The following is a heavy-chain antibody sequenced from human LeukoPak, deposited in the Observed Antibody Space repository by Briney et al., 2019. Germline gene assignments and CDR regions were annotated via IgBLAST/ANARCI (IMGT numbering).Heavy chain of an antibody. J-gene: IGHJ2*01. Sequence: PGGSLRLSCAASGFTFSSYWMNWVRQAPGKGLEWVANIKQDGSEKNYVDFVKGRFTISRDNAKNSLDLQMNSLRAEDTAMYYCARARGDGYQWYFDLWGRGTPVTVSS. D-gene: IGHD5-24*01. CDR1: GFTFSSYW. V-gene: IGHV3-7*01. CDR2: IKQDGSEK. CDR3: ARARGDGYQWYFDL.